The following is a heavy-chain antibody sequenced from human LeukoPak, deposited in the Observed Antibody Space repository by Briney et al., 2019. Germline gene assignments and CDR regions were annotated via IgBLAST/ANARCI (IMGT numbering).Heavy chain of an antibody. Sequence: GGSLSLSCAASGFTFSSYAMSWVRQAPGKGLEWVSTISGSGGNKYYADSVKGRFTISRDNSENTLYLQMNSLRAEDTAVYYCAKGYYYDSSGYYSFDYWGKGTLVTVSS. J-gene: IGHJ4*02. CDR3: AKGYYYDSSGYYSFDY. D-gene: IGHD3-22*01. CDR2: ISGSGGNK. CDR1: GFTFSSYA. V-gene: IGHV3-23*01.